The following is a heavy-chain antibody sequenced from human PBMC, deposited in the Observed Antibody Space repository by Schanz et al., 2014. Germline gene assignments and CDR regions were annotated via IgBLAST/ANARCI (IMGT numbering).Heavy chain of an antibody. Sequence: EVQLVESGGGLVQPGGSLRLSCAASGFSFGTYAMSWVRQAPGKGLEWVSYISGSSRTIYYADSVKGRFTMSRDNAKNSVFLQMNSLRAEDTAVYYCARGGPAYYFDDWGQGTLVTVSS. J-gene: IGHJ4*02. CDR2: ISGSSRTI. CDR3: ARGGPAYYFDD. V-gene: IGHV3-48*01. CDR1: GFSFGTYA.